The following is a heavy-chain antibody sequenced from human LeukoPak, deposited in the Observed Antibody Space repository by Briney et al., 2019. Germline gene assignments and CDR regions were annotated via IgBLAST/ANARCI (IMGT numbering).Heavy chain of an antibody. CDR2: INSDGSTT. CDR1: GFTFSSYW. CDR3: ARRSAAKDAFDI. D-gene: IGHD6-25*01. V-gene: IGHV3-74*01. Sequence: GGSLRLSCAASGFTFSSYWMHWVRQAPGKGLVWVSRINSDGSTTSYADSVKGRFIISRDNAKNTLYLQMNSLRVEDTAVYYCARRSAAKDAFDIWGQGTMVTVSS. J-gene: IGHJ3*02.